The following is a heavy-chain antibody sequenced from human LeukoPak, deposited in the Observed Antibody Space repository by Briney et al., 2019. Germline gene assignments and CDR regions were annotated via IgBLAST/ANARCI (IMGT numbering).Heavy chain of an antibody. CDR1: GFTFSSYW. V-gene: IGHV3-74*01. CDR2: INSDGSST. J-gene: IGHJ6*04. CDR3: AELGITMIGGV. Sequence: GGSLRLSCAASGFTFSSYWMHWVRQAPGKGLVWVSRINSDGSSTSYADSVKGRFIISRDNAKNSLYLQMNSLRAEDTAVYYCAELGITMIGGVWGKGTTVTISS. D-gene: IGHD3-10*02.